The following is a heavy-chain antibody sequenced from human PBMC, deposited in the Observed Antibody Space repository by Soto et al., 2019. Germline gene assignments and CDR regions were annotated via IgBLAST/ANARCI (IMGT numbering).Heavy chain of an antibody. J-gene: IGHJ4*02. CDR3: ARHHVRGRTIAGAAEF. V-gene: IGHV4-34*01. CDR1: GGSLSGYY. D-gene: IGHD1-26*01. Sequence: PSETLSLTCAVYGGSLSGYYWSWIRQPPGKALEWLGEINYSGNTNYNPSLKSRVTISVDTSKNQLFLNLSSVTAADTAMYYCARHHVRGRTIAGAAEFWGQGTLVTVSS. CDR2: INYSGNT.